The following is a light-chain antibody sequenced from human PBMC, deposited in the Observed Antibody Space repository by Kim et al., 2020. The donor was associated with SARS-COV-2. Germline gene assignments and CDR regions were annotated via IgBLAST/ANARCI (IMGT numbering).Light chain of an antibody. V-gene: IGKV1-5*03. CDR3: QQYDSDPRT. CDR2: TAS. J-gene: IGKJ1*01. CDR1: QNINNW. Sequence: DIQMTQSPSTLSASVGDRVTITCRASQNINNWLAWYQQKPGKAPNLLIYTASSLESGVPSKFSGSGSGTEFTLTISSLQPDDFATYYCQQYDSDPRTFGEGTKVDIK.